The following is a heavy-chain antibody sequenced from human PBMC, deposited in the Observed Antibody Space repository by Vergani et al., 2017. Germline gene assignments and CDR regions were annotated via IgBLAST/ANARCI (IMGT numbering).Heavy chain of an antibody. CDR3: AKGLDTTMVPLGMDV. D-gene: IGHD5-18*01. J-gene: IGHJ6*02. Sequence: QVELVESGGGVVQPGGSLRLSCVASGFTFSSYGIHWVRQAPVKVLQWVAFRRFDGNKKYFADSVRGLLTLSRDNSRNTLYLQMNSLRVEDTAVYYCAKGLDTTMVPLGMDVWGQGTTVTVSS. V-gene: IGHV3-30*02. CDR1: GFTFSSYG. CDR2: RRFDGNKK.